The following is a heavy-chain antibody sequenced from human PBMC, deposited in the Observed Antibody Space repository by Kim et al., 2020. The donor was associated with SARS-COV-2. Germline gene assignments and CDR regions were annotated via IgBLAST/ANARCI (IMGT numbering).Heavy chain of an antibody. CDR2: GRT. CDR3: ARVFIGWFDP. V-gene: IGHV4-39*07. D-gene: IGHD1-26*01. J-gene: IGHJ5*02. Sequence: GRTGYSPSPKSRVLISVDTSKNHFSLKLNSVTAADTGVYYCARVFIGWFDPWGQGTLVTVSS.